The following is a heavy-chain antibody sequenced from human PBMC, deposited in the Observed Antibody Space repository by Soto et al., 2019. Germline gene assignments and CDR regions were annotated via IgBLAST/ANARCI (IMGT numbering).Heavy chain of an antibody. CDR1: GGTFSSYA. Sequence: ASVKVSCKASGGTFSSYAISWVRQAPGQGLEWMGGIIPIFGTANYAQKFQGRVTITADESTSTAYMELSSLRSEATAVYYCARSPITIFGVGYWYFDLWGRGTLVTVSS. V-gene: IGHV1-69*13. CDR3: ARSPITIFGVGYWYFDL. D-gene: IGHD3-3*01. J-gene: IGHJ2*01. CDR2: IIPIFGTA.